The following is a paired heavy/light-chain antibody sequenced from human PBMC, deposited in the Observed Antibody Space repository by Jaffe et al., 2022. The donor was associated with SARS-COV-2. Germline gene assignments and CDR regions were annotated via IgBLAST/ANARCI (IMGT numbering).Heavy chain of an antibody. CDR1: GFTFSDST. V-gene: IGHV3-73*01. J-gene: IGHJ4*02. CDR3: TRTWSRTWFPDFNY. CDR2: IRGKADLYAT. D-gene: IGHD6-13*01. Sequence: EVQLVESGGGLVQPGGSLKLSCAASGFTFSDSTMHWVRQASGEGLEWLGLIRGKADLYATTYAASVEGRFTISRDDSENTAYLQMNSLKTDDTAVYYCTRTWSRTWFPDFNYWGQGTLVTVSS.
Light chain of an antibody. CDR1: GSDVGANNF. V-gene: IGLV2-14*01. CDR2: DVS. J-gene: IGLJ1*01. CDR3: GSYTSSRTYV. Sequence: QSALTQPASVSGSPGQSITISCSGTGSDVGANNFVTWSQQHPGKAPKLIIYDVSNRPSGVSNRFSGSKSGNTASLTISGLQAEDEADYYCGSYTSSRTYVFGTGTKVTVL.